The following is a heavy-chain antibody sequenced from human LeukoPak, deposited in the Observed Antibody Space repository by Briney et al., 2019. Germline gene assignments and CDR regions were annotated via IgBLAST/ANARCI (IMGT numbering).Heavy chain of an antibody. J-gene: IGHJ3*02. CDR2: IYYSGTT. D-gene: IGHD2-8*01. Sequence: SETLSLTCTVSGGSISSYYWSWIRQPPGKGLEWIGDIYYSGTTNYHPSLKSRVTISVDTSRNQFSLKLSSVTAADTAVYYCARIMGRDAFDIWGQGTMVTVSS. V-gene: IGHV4-59*08. CDR1: GGSISSYY. CDR3: ARIMGRDAFDI.